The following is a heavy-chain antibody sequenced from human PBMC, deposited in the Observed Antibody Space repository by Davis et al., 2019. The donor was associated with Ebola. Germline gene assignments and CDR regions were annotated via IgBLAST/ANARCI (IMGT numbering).Heavy chain of an antibody. CDR1: GYTFTNYG. J-gene: IGHJ4*02. V-gene: IGHV1-18*01. D-gene: IGHD6-19*01. CDR2: ISTYNDNT. Sequence: AASVKVSCKASGYTFTNYGVGWVRQVPGQGFEWMGWISTYNDNTVYAQKFQDRVTMTTDTSTNTAYMDLRSLRSDDTAVYYCARGYSSAWYYFDFWGQGTLVTVPS. CDR3: ARGYSSAWYYFDF.